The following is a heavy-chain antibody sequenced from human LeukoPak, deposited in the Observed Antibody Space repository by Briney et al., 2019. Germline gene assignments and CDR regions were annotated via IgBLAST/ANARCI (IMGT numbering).Heavy chain of an antibody. CDR2: IDSRRGHI. J-gene: IGHJ3*02. D-gene: IGHD1-14*01. CDR1: GLPLSRYI. Sequence: GGSLRLSCAASGLPLSRYIKKWVRHSRGKGLEWVTSIDSRRGHILYAHSQRGRFNISRDNAEHSLYLQINSLSGQDTPVFCCARGSGTTAWSVDGLDIWGRGTRVSLS. CDR3: ARGSGTTAWSVDGLDI. V-gene: IGHV3-21*06.